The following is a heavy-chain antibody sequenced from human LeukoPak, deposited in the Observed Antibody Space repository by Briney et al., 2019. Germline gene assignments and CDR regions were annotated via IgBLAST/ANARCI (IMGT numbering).Heavy chain of an antibody. CDR3: AKDHNLRFLEWLLNFDH. CDR2: ISGSGGST. CDR1: GFTFSSYA. V-gene: IGHV3-23*01. Sequence: PGGSLRLPCAASGFTFSSYAMSWVRQAPGKGLECVSGISGSGGSTYYADSVKGRFTISRDNSKNTMYLQMNSLRVEDTAVYYCAKDHNLRFLEWLLNFDHWGQGTLVTVSS. D-gene: IGHD3-3*01. J-gene: IGHJ4*02.